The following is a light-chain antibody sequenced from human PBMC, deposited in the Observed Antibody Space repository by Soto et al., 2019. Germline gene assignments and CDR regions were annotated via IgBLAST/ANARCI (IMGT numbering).Light chain of an antibody. CDR1: SSDVGGYNY. Sequence: QSALTQPASVSGSPGQSITISCTGTSSDVGGYNYVSWYQQHPGKAPKLMIYDVSNRPSGVSNRFSGSKSGNTASLTISGLQAEDDADYYCSSYTSSSTLVFGGGTKVTFL. CDR3: SSYTSSSTLV. V-gene: IGLV2-14*01. CDR2: DVS. J-gene: IGLJ2*01.